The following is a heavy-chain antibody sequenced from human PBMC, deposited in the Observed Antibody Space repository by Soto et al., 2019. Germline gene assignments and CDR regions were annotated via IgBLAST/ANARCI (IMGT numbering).Heavy chain of an antibody. CDR1: GLTLRNYG. J-gene: IGHJ6*02. D-gene: IGHD5-18*01. Sequence: QEQLVESGGGVAQPGRSLRLSCAASGLTLRNYGMHWVRQAPGKGLEWVAVISYDGSDKYYADSVKGRFTISRDNSKNTLYLQMNSLRGEDTAVYYCAIAGYGSLIHYYGMDVWGQGITVTVSS. CDR3: AIAGYGSLIHYYGMDV. V-gene: IGHV3-30*03. CDR2: ISYDGSDK.